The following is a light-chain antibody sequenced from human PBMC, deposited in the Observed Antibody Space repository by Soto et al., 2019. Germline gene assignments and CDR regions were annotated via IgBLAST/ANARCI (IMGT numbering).Light chain of an antibody. CDR1: SSDVGGYNY. CDR2: DVS. CDR3: CSYAGRYTYV. V-gene: IGLV2-11*01. J-gene: IGLJ1*01. Sequence: QSVLTQPRSVSGSPGQSVTISCTGASSDVGGYNYVSWYQQHPDKAPKLMIYDVSKRPSGVPDRFSGSKSGNTASLTISGLQTEDEGDYYCCSYAGRYTYVFGTGTKVTVL.